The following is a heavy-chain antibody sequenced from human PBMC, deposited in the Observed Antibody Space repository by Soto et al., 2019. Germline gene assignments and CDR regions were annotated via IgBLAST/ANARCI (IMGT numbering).Heavy chain of an antibody. D-gene: IGHD2-8*01. CDR2: ISPSGSP. V-gene: IGHV4-30-2*01. Sequence: SETLSLTCSVSRGSVSSGGYSWSWIRQAPGKGLEWIGFISPSGSPAYNPSLKSRVSISVDTSNNQISLELSSVTAADTAVYYCTRGVLAWGPGTLVTAPQ. CDR1: RGSVSSGGYS. J-gene: IGHJ5*02. CDR3: TRGVLA.